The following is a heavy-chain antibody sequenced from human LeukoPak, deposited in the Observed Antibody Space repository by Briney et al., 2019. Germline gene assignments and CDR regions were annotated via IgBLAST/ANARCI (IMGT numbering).Heavy chain of an antibody. CDR1: GGSISSYY. CDR3: ARLIAPGHYGMDV. D-gene: IGHD3-16*01. CDR2: IYYSGST. Sequence: SETLSLTCTVSGGSISSYYRSWIRQPPGKGLEWIGYIYYSGSTNYNPSLKSRVTISVDTSKNQFSLKLSSVTAADTAVYYCARLIAPGHYGMDVWGQGTTVTVSS. V-gene: IGHV4-59*08. J-gene: IGHJ6*02.